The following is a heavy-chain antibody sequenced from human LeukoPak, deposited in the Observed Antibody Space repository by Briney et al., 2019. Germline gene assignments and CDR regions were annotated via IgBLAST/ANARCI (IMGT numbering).Heavy chain of an antibody. D-gene: IGHD6-13*01. CDR1: GFTFSSHL. CDR2: IYQDGREK. V-gene: IGHV3-7*01. J-gene: IGHJ4*02. Sequence: GGSLRLSCAASGFTFSSHLMTWVRQAPGKGLEWVANIYQDGREKYYAVSVEGRFTISRDNAKNSLFLQMDSLRAEDTAVYYCAGERPSSSWYDYWGQGTLVTVSS. CDR3: AGERPSSSWYDY.